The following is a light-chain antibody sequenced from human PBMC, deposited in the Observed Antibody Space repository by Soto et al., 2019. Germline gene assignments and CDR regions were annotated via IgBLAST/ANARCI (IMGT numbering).Light chain of an antibody. CDR1: QGIGST. CDR3: QQYGSSPWT. CDR2: GAS. J-gene: IGKJ1*01. Sequence: EIVLTQSPATLSVSPGERVTLSCRASQGIGSTLAWYRQQPGQAPGLLIYGASNRATGIPDRFSGSGSGTDFTLTISRLEPEDFAVYHCQQYGSSPWTFGQGTKVDIK. V-gene: IGKV3-20*01.